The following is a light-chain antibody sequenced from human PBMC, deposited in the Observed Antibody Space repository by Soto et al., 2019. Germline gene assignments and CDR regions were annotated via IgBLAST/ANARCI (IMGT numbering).Light chain of an antibody. CDR3: QHRSNWPIT. CDR2: AAS. V-gene: IGKV3-11*01. CDR1: QSVRSN. J-gene: IGKJ5*01. Sequence: EIVMTQSPATLSVSPVERATLSCRASQSVRSNLAWYQQKPGQAPRLVIYAASTRATGIPDRFSGSGSGTDFTLTISSLEPEDFAVYYCQHRSNWPITFGQGTRLEIK.